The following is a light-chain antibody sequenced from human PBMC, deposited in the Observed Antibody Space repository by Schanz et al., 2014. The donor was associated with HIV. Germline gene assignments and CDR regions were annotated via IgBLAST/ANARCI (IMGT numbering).Light chain of an antibody. Sequence: QSVLTQPPSASGSPGQSITISCTGTSSDVGVYNYVSWYQQHPGKAPKLIIFDVDNRPSGVSWRFSASKSGNTASLTISGLQAEDEADYYCSSFAGSNIPWVFGGGTKLTVL. CDR3: SSFAGSNIPWV. CDR1: SSDVGVYNY. CDR2: DVD. J-gene: IGLJ3*02. V-gene: IGLV2-14*03.